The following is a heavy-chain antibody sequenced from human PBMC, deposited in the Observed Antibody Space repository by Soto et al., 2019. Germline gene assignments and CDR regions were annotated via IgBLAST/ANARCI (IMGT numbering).Heavy chain of an antibody. CDR1: GFTFSSYA. CDR2: ISGSGDFT. V-gene: IGHV3-23*01. CDR3: ARGKYSSPRGGLDV. J-gene: IGHJ6*02. D-gene: IGHD4-4*01. Sequence: GGSLRLSCAASGFTFSSYAMSWVRQAPGKGLEWVSVISGSGDFTFYADSVKGRFTISRDKSIQTAYLQWGSLKASDSALYYCARGKYSSPRGGLDVWGQGTPVTVSS.